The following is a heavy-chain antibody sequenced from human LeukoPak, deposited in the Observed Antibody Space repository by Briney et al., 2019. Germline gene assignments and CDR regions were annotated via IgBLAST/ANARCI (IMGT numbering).Heavy chain of an antibody. D-gene: IGHD5-24*01. J-gene: IGHJ4*02. CDR2: IKQDGSEI. V-gene: IGHV3-7*02. CDR1: GFTLSRYS. CDR3: AGNVEF. Sequence: GGSLRLSCTASGFTLSRYSVNWVRQAPGKGLEWVANIKQDGSEIYYVESVKGRFTISRDNAKNSLYLQMNSLRAEDTAVYYCAGNVEFWGQGTLVTVSS.